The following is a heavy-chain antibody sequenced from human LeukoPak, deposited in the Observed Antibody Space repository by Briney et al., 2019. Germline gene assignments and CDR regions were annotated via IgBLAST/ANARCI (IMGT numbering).Heavy chain of an antibody. J-gene: IGHJ4*02. Sequence: GGSLRLSCATSGFTFSSYSMTWVRQAPGKGLDWVSSINSYSSDIYYADSVKGRSTISRDNAKNSLYLQMNSLRAEDTAVYYCARDIWFGESSDYWGQGTLVTVSS. CDR3: ARDIWFGESSDY. CDR1: GFTFSSYS. V-gene: IGHV3-21*01. CDR2: INSYSSDI. D-gene: IGHD3-10*01.